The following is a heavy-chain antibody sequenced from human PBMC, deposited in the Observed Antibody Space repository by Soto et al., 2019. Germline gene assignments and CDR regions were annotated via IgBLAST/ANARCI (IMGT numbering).Heavy chain of an antibody. V-gene: IGHV4-39*01. CDR1: GGSISSSSYY. D-gene: IGHD2-2*01. CDR3: ARPAGIDIVVVPAAKFWGWFDP. Sequence: SETLSLTCTVSGGSISSSSYYWGWIRQPPGKGLEWIGSIYYSGSTYYNPSLKSRVTISVDTSKNQFSLKLSSVTAADTAVYYCARPAGIDIVVVPAAKFWGWFDPWGQGTLVTVSS. CDR2: IYYSGST. J-gene: IGHJ5*02.